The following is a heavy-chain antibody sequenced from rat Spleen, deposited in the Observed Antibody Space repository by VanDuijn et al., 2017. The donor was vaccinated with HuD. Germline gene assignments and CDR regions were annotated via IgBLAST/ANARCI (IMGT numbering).Heavy chain of an antibody. CDR2: ISSGGST. V-gene: IGHV2S8*01. Sequence: QVQLKESGPGLMQPSLTLSLTCTVSGFSLSSYGVIWVRQPPGKGLEWIAAISSGGSTYYNSALKSRLSISRDTSKNHIFLKMNSLQSEDTATYHCARAPGNGYVMDAWGQGASVTVSS. J-gene: IGHJ4*01. CDR1: GFSLSSYG. CDR3: ARAPGNGYVMDA. D-gene: IGHD5-1*01.